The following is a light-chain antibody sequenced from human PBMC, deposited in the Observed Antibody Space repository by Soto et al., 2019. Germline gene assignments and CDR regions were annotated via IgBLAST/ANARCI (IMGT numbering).Light chain of an antibody. J-gene: IGKJ1*01. CDR1: QSISIY. Sequence: DIQMTQSPSSLSASVGDRVTITCRASQSISIYLNWYQQKPGKAPKLLIYDASSLESGVPSRFSGSGSGTEFTLTISNLQPEDFATYYCQQYNSLWTVGQGTKVDIK. CDR2: DAS. V-gene: IGKV1-5*01. CDR3: QQYNSLWT.